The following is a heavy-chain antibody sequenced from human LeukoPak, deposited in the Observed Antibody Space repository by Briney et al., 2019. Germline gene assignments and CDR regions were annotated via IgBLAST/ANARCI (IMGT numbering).Heavy chain of an antibody. CDR2: ISYDGSNK. Sequence: PGGSLRLSCAASGFTFSSYAMHWVRQAPGKGLEWVAVISYDGSNKYYADSVKGRFTISRDNSKNTLYPQMNSLRAEDTAVYYCARDLIAAAGNNYWGQGTLVTVSS. CDR3: ARDLIAAAGNNY. V-gene: IGHV3-30-3*01. J-gene: IGHJ4*02. CDR1: GFTFSSYA. D-gene: IGHD6-13*01.